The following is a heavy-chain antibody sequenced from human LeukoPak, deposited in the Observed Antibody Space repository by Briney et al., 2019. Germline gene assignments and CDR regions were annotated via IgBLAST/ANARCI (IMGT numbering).Heavy chain of an antibody. D-gene: IGHD4/OR15-4a*01. Sequence: GRSLRLSCAASGFTFSSYAIHWVRQAPGKGLEWVAVISYDGSNKYYADSVKGRFTISRDNSKNTLYLQMNSLRAEDTAVYYCARELSYYMDVWGKGTAVTVSS. CDR3: ARELSYYMDV. CDR2: ISYDGSNK. J-gene: IGHJ6*03. V-gene: IGHV3-30*01. CDR1: GFTFSSYA.